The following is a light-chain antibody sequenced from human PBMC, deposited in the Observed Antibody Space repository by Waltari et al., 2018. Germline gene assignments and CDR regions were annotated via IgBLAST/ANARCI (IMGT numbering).Light chain of an antibody. CDR1: QGINDY. J-gene: IGKJ1*01. CDR3: LQYNSYPRT. Sequence: DIQMTQSPSSLSASIGDRVTITCRASQGINDYLAWFRQRPGKAPKSLIYRVSSLQRGVPSKCSGRGAGTEFTLTISSLQPEDFATYYGLQYNSYPRTFGQGTKVEIK. V-gene: IGKV1-16*02. CDR2: RVS.